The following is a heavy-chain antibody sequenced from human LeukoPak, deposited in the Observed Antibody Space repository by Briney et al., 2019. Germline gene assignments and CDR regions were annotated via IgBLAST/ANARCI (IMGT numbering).Heavy chain of an antibody. J-gene: IGHJ4*02. CDR1: VYIFTGYH. D-gene: IGHD4-11*01. CDR3: ARDSSVTGVFDY. Sequence: ASVKVSCKASVYIFTGYHMHRVRQAPGQGVGWMGWINPNSGGTNYAQKFQGRVTITRDKSISTVYMELSRVRSDDTAVYYCARDSSVTGVFDYWGQGTLATVSS. V-gene: IGHV1-2*02. CDR2: INPNSGGT.